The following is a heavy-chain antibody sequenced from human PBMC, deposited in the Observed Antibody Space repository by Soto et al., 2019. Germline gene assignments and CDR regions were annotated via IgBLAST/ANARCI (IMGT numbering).Heavy chain of an antibody. V-gene: IGHV4-59*01. Sequence: QVQLQESGPGLVKPSETLSLTCTVSGGSISSYYWSWIRQPPGKGLEWIGYIYYSGSTNYNPSLKSRVTISVDTSKNQFSLKLSSVTAADTAVYYCASVESGYCSGGSCYRGFDYWGQGTLVTVSS. CDR1: GGSISSYY. D-gene: IGHD2-15*01. J-gene: IGHJ4*02. CDR3: ASVESGYCSGGSCYRGFDY. CDR2: IYYSGST.